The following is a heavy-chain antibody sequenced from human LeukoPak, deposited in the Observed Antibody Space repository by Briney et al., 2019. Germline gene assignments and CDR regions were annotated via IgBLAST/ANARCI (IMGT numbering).Heavy chain of an antibody. V-gene: IGHV4-39*02. CDR2: IYYSGGT. CDR1: GGSISSGGYY. CDR3: ARSRVYHDSSAYYQPHLLSDF. D-gene: IGHD3-22*01. J-gene: IGHJ4*02. Sequence: PSETLSLTCTVSGGSISSGGYYWSWIRQPPGKGLEWIGSIYYSGGTYYNPSLKSRVTISVDTSKNHFSLRLSSVTAADTALYYCARSRVYHDSSAYYQPHLLSDFWGQGTLVTVSS.